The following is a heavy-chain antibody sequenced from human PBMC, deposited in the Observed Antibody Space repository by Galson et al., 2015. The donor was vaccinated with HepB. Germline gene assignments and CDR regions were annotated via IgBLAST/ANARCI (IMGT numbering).Heavy chain of an antibody. CDR3: ARAGKKGKIIPTGGLRRGQREYNMDV. Sequence: SETLSLTCAVYGGSLSDFYWSWIRQPPGKGLEWIGDIQYSGSTNYNPSLKSRVMMSVDTSKNQLSLNLNSVTAADSAVYYCARAGKKGKIIPTGGLRRGQREYNMDVWGQGTSVSIFS. J-gene: IGHJ6*02. V-gene: IGHV4-34*01. D-gene: IGHD6-6*01. CDR1: GGSLSDFY. CDR2: IQYSGST.